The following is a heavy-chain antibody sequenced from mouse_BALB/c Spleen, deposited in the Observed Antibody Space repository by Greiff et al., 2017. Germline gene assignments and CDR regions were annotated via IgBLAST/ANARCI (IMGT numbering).Heavy chain of an antibody. CDR1: GYAFSSYW. D-gene: IGHD2-1*01. CDR2: INPSTGYT. Sequence: VQLQQSGAELVRPGSSVKISCKASGYAFSSYWMNWVKQRPGQGLEWIGYINPSTGYTEYNQKFKDKATLTADKSSSTAYMQLSSLTSEDSAVYYCARLIYYGNYGFDYWGQGTTLTVSS. CDR3: ARLIYYGNYGFDY. J-gene: IGHJ2*01. V-gene: IGHV1-4*01.